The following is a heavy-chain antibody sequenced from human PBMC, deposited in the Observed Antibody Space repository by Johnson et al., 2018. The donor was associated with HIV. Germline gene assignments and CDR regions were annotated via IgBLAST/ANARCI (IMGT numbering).Heavy chain of an antibody. CDR3: ARARGDRRRTAFDI. J-gene: IGHJ3*02. CDR2: ISGSGGST. V-gene: IGHV3-23*04. Sequence: EVQLVESGGGLVQPGGSLRLSCAASGFTFSSYAMSWVRQAPGKGLEWVSAISGSGGSTYYADSVKGRFTISRDNSKNTLYLQIHSRRAEDTAVYYCARARGDRRRTAFDIWGQGTMVTVSS. D-gene: IGHD3-22*01. CDR1: GFTFSSYA.